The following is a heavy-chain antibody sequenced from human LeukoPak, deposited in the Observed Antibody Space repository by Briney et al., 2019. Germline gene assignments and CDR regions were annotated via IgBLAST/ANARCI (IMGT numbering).Heavy chain of an antibody. Sequence: PGGSLRLSCAASGFAFSGSDMHWVRQASGKGLEWVGLIRSKPHSYTTVYAASVQGRFTISRDDSKNTAYLQMNSLKAEDTAVYYCTRQDCSGGGCSYVDYWGQGTLVTVSS. CDR2: IRSKPHSYTT. CDR3: TRQDCSGGGCSYVDY. J-gene: IGHJ4*02. CDR1: GFAFSGSD. V-gene: IGHV3-73*01. D-gene: IGHD2-15*01.